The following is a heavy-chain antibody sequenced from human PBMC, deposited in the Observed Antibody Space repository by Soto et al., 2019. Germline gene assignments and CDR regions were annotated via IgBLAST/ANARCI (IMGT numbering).Heavy chain of an antibody. CDR3: ASWGYYDSSGYYYPAAPFDY. V-gene: IGHV1-69*13. Sequence: SLKVSCKASGGTFSSYAISWVRQGPGQGLEWMGGIIPIFGTANYAQKFQGRVTITADESTSTAYMELSSLRSEDTAVYYCASWGYYDSSGYYYPAAPFDYWGQGTLVTVSS. D-gene: IGHD3-22*01. CDR1: GGTFSSYA. CDR2: IIPIFGTA. J-gene: IGHJ4*02.